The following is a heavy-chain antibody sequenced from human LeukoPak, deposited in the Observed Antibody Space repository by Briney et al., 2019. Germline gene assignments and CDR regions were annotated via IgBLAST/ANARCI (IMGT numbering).Heavy chain of an antibody. CDR1: GGTFSSYA. D-gene: IGHD4-17*01. V-gene: IGHV1-69*04. Sequence: SVKVSCKASGGTFSSYAISWVRQAPGQGLEWMGRIIPILGIANYAQKFQGRVTITADKSTSTAYMELSSLRSEDTAVYYCARAYYGDYGATNDASDIWGQGTMVTVSS. CDR2: IIPILGIA. J-gene: IGHJ3*02. CDR3: ARAYYGDYGATNDASDI.